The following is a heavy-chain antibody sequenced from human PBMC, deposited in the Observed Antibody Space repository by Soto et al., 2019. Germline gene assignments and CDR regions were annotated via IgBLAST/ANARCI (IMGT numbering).Heavy chain of an antibody. J-gene: IGHJ5*02. D-gene: IGHD3-10*01. CDR3: ARGHLIWFGEVTYIWFDP. CDR2: INHSGST. V-gene: IGHV4-34*01. Sequence: QVQLQQWGAGLLKPSETLSLTCAVYGGSFSGYYWSWIRQPPGKGLEWIGEINHSGSTNYNPSLKSPLTISVDTSKTQFYLKLRSVTDAVPAVYYCARGHLIWFGEVTYIWFDPWGQGTLVTVSS. CDR1: GGSFSGYY.